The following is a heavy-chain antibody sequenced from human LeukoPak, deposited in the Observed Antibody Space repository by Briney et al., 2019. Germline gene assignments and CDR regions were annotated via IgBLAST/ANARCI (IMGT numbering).Heavy chain of an antibody. CDR2: MNPNSSDT. Sequence: ASVKVSCKASGYTFTSYDINWVRQATGQGLEWMGWMNPNSSDTGYAQKFQGRVTMTRNTSISTAYMELSSLRSEDTAVYYCARGVGYCSSTSCYIFDYWGQGTLVTVSS. J-gene: IGHJ4*02. V-gene: IGHV1-8*01. D-gene: IGHD2-2*01. CDR3: ARGVGYCSSTSCYIFDY. CDR1: GYTFTSYD.